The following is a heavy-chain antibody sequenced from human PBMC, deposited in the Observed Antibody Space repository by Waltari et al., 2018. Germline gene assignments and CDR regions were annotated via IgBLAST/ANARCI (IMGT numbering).Heavy chain of an antibody. Sequence: QVQLVQSGPEVKKPGASVKVSCKVSGYTLTELSMPWVQQAPGKGLEGMGGCDPEDGETIYAQKFQGRVTMTEDTSTDTAYMELSSLRSEDTAVYYCATTLYNWNDPFDYWGQGTLVTVSS. J-gene: IGHJ4*02. D-gene: IGHD1-1*01. CDR1: GYTLTELS. CDR3: ATTLYNWNDPFDY. CDR2: CDPEDGET. V-gene: IGHV1-24*01.